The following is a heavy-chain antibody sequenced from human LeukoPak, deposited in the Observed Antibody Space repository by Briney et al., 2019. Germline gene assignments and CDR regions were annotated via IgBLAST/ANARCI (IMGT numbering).Heavy chain of an antibody. Sequence: PGGSLRLSCAASGFTFSSYEMNWVRQAPGKGLEWVSYISSSGSTIYYADSVKGRFTISRDNAKNSLYLQMNSLRAEDTAVYHCARDYYGSGSYYKSFDYWGQGTLVTVSS. V-gene: IGHV3-48*03. CDR2: ISSSGSTI. J-gene: IGHJ4*02. D-gene: IGHD3-10*01. CDR1: GFTFSSYE. CDR3: ARDYYGSGSYYKSFDY.